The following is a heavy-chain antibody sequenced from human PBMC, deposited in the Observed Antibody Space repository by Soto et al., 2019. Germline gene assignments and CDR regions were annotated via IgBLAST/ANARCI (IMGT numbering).Heavy chain of an antibody. CDR2: IKQDGSEK. CDR1: GFTFCDYG. J-gene: IGHJ6*02. CDR3: ARYTFGGVMWYYYGMDV. Sequence: GWSLRLSCAASGFTFCDYGMNWVRPATGKVLEWVANIKQDGSEKYYVDSVKGRFTISRDNAKNSLYLQMNSLRAEDTAVYYWARYTFGGVMWYYYGMDVWGQGTTVTVSS. V-gene: IGHV3-7*03. D-gene: IGHD3-3*01.